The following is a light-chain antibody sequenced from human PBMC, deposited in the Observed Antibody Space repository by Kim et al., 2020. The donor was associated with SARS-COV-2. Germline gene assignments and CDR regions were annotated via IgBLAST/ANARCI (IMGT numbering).Light chain of an antibody. CDR1: QSIRSS. CDR2: GAS. J-gene: IGKJ4*01. V-gene: IGKV3-15*01. Sequence: SLSPGERVILACRASQSIRSSIAWYQQKPGQTPRLLIYGASTRATGIPARFSGTGSGTEFTLTISSLQSEDFAVYYCQQYNDWLTFGGGTKVDIK. CDR3: QQYNDWLT.